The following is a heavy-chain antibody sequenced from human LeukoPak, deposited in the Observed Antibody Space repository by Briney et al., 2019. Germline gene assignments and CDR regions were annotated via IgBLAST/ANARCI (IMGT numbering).Heavy chain of an antibody. V-gene: IGHV4-4*07. Sequence: SETLSLTCTVSGGSISSYYWSWIRQPAGKGLEWIGRIYTSGSTNYNPSLKSRVTMSVDTSKNQFSLKLSSVTAADTAVYYCARICSSTSCYLDAFDIWGQGTMVTVSS. CDR3: ARICSSTSCYLDAFDI. CDR2: IYTSGST. CDR1: GGSISSYY. D-gene: IGHD2-2*01. J-gene: IGHJ3*02.